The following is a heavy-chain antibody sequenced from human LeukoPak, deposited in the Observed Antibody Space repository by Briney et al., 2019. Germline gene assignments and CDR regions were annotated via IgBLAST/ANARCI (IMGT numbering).Heavy chain of an antibody. J-gene: IGHJ4*02. V-gene: IGHV3-48*04. CDR2: IGISSGNT. CDR1: GFTFSSYS. CDR3: ARDHNYAFDN. Sequence: PGGSLRLSCAASGFTFSSYSMNWVRQAPGKGLEWISYIGISSGNTKYADSVKGRFTISGDSTKNSLYLQMNSLRVEDTAVYYCARDHNYAFDNWGQGTLVTVSS. D-gene: IGHD1-1*01.